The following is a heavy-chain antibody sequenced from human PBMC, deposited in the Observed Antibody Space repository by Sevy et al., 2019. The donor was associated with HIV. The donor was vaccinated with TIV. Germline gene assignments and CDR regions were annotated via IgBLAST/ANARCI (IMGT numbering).Heavy chain of an antibody. D-gene: IGHD3-9*01. Sequence: GGSLRLSCAVSGLTFSDAWMSWVRQAPGKGLEWVGRIKSKAEGGTTDYAAPVRGRFSITRDDSKNTVYLQMNSLKTEDTAVYYCTHGDNYDYGMAVWGQGTTVTVSS. J-gene: IGHJ6*02. V-gene: IGHV3-15*01. CDR2: IKSKAEGGTT. CDR1: GLTFSDAW. CDR3: THGDNYDYGMAV.